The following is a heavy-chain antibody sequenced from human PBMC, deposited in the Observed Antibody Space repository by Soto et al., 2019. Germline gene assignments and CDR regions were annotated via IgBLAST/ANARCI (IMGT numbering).Heavy chain of an antibody. V-gene: IGHV3-30-3*01. Sequence: GGSLRLSCAASGFTFSSYAMHWVRQAPGKGLEWVAVISYDGSNKYYADSVKGRFTISRDNSKNTLYLQMNSLRAEDTAVYYCARQCITIFGVVLPCGYYYGMDVWGQGTTVTVSS. CDR1: GFTFSSYA. J-gene: IGHJ6*02. CDR3: ARQCITIFGVVLPCGYYYGMDV. CDR2: ISYDGSNK. D-gene: IGHD3-3*01.